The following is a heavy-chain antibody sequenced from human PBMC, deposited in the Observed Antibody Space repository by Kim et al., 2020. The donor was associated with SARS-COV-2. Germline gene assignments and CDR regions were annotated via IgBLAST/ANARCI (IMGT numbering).Heavy chain of an antibody. CDR2: INHSGST. V-gene: IGHV4-34*01. D-gene: IGHD3-10*01. J-gene: IGHJ6*02. Sequence: SETLSLTCAVYGGSFSGYYWSWIRQPPGKGLEWIGEINHSGSTNYNPSLKSRVTISVDTSKNQFSLKLSSVTAADTAVYYCARGRGFGELLSNYYYYGMDVWGQGTTVTVSS. CDR3: ARGRGFGELLSNYYYYGMDV. CDR1: GGSFSGYY.